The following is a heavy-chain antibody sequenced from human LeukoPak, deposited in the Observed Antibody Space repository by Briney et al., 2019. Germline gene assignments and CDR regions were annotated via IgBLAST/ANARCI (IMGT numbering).Heavy chain of an antibody. Sequence: KPSETLSLTCAVYGGSFSGYYWSWIRQPPGKGLEWIGEINHSGSTNYNPSLKSRVTISVDTSKNQFSLKLSSVTAADTAVYYCARLAGSSGWFHIDYWGQGTLVTVSS. CDR2: INHSGST. D-gene: IGHD6-19*01. J-gene: IGHJ4*02. CDR1: GGSFSGYY. CDR3: ARLAGSSGWFHIDY. V-gene: IGHV4-34*01.